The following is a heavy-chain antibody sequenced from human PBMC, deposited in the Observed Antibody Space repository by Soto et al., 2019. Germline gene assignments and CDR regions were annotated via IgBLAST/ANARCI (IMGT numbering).Heavy chain of an antibody. D-gene: IGHD4-17*01. J-gene: IGHJ4*02. CDR1: GGSISLNNDY. CDR3: ARQTRQPTVVPPDFDY. CDR2: VSYSGTT. Sequence: PSETLSLTCTVSGGSISLNNDYWAWIRQPPXKGLEWIGTVSYSGTTNYNPTLKNRVSISVDRSKNQFSLRLASVTAADTAVYYCARQTRQPTVVPPDFDYWGQGTLVTVSS. V-gene: IGHV4-39*01.